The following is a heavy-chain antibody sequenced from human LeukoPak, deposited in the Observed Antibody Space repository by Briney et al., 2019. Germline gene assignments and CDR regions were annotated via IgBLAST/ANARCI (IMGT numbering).Heavy chain of an antibody. Sequence: SVKVSCKASGGTFSSYAISWVRQAPGQGLEWMGGIIPIFGTANYAQKFQGRVTITADESTSTAYMELSSLRSEDTAVYYCARGGHIVVVPAAITPIDYWGQGTLVTVSS. CDR3: ARGGHIVVVPAAITPIDY. CDR2: IIPIFGTA. D-gene: IGHD2-2*01. CDR1: GGTFSSYA. J-gene: IGHJ4*02. V-gene: IGHV1-69*13.